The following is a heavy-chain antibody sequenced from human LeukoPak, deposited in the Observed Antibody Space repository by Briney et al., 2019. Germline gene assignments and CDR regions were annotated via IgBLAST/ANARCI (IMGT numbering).Heavy chain of an antibody. J-gene: IGHJ4*02. V-gene: IGHV4-59*01. CDR1: GGSISSYY. CDR3: ARDSPYGDYVSY. CDR2: IYYSGST. D-gene: IGHD4-17*01. Sequence: SETLSFTCTVPGGSISSYYWSWIRHPPGKGLEWIGYIYYSGSTNYNPSLKSRVTISVDTSKNQFSLKLSSVTAADTAVYYCARDSPYGDYVSYWGQGTLVTVSS.